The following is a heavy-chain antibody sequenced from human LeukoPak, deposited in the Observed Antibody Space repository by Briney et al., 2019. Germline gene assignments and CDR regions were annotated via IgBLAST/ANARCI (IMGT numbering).Heavy chain of an antibody. CDR3: ARARPQNYDSSRYYSAALDI. J-gene: IGHJ3*02. CDR2: FSVKNGNT. V-gene: IGHV1-18*01. Sequence: ASGKLSCTASGSTFITFGITWVREGPGHGVGWGGGFSVKNGNTNYAQDFLRRISLTREPSTSTVYMELRRLRSDDTAVYYCARARPQNYDSSRYYSAALDIWAPGTLVTVSS. D-gene: IGHD3-22*01. CDR1: GSTFITFG.